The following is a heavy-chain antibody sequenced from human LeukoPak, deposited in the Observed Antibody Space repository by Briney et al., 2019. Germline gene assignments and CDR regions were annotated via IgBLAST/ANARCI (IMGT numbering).Heavy chain of an antibody. CDR3: AGGSLTVAGYYYYYYMDV. V-gene: IGHV3-7*04. CDR2: IKQDGSEK. J-gene: IGHJ6*03. D-gene: IGHD6-19*01. Sequence: PGGSLRLSCAASGFTFSSYWMSWVRQAPGKELEWVANIKQDGSEKYYVDSVKGRFTISRDNAKNSLYLQMNSLRDEDTAVYSCAGGSLTVAGYYYYYYMDVWGKGTTVTVSS. CDR1: GFTFSSYW.